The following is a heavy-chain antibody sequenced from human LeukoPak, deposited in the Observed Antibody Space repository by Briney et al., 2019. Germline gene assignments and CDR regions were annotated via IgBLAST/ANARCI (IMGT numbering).Heavy chain of an antibody. CDR1: GFTSSSYS. CDR2: ISSSSSYI. J-gene: IGHJ4*02. Sequence: GGSLRLSCAASGFTSSSYSMNWVRQAPGKGLEWVSSISSSSSYIYYADSVKGRFTISRDNAKNSLYLQMNSLRAEDTAVYYCARDGITIFGVVITPYFDYWGQGTLVTVSS. CDR3: ARDGITIFGVVITPYFDY. V-gene: IGHV3-21*01. D-gene: IGHD3-3*01.